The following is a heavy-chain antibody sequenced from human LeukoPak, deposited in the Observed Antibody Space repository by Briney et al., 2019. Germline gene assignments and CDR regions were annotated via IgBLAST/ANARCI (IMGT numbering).Heavy chain of an antibody. CDR1: GFTFSNAW. CDR2: IKSKTDGGTT. Sequence: GGSLRLSCAASGFTFSNAWMSWVRQAPGKGLEWVGRIKSKTDGGTTDYAAPVKDRFTISRDDSKNTLYLQMNSLKTEDTAVYYCTTGYVEMATTPDYWGQGTLVTVSS. CDR3: TTGYVEMATTPDY. J-gene: IGHJ4*02. D-gene: IGHD5-24*01. V-gene: IGHV3-15*01.